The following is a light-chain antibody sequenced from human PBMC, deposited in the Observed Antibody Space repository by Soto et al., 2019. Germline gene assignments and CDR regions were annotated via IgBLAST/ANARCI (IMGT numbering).Light chain of an antibody. CDR1: QSVSSN. Sequence: EIVMTQSRANLSVSPGERATLSCRASQSVSSNLAWYQQKPGQGPRLLIYVASTRATSIPARFSGSGSGTEFTHNINSMQSEDFAVYYCQQYNKWPPYTFGQGTKLEIK. CDR2: VAS. CDR3: QQYNKWPPYT. V-gene: IGKV3-15*01. J-gene: IGKJ2*01.